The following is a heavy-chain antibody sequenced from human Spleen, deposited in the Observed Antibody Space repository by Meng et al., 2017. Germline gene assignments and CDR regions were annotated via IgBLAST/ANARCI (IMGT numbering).Heavy chain of an antibody. D-gene: IGHD1-14*01. CDR1: GGTFSSYT. CDR3: AKDRTTYSSDAFDI. Sequence: SCKASGGTFSSYTISWVRQAPGKGLEWVSTISAYGGSTYYADSVKGRFTISRDNSKNTLDLQMNSLRAEDTAIYYCAKDRTTYSSDAFDIWGQGTMVTVSS. J-gene: IGHJ3*02. CDR2: ISAYGGST. V-gene: IGHV3-23*01.